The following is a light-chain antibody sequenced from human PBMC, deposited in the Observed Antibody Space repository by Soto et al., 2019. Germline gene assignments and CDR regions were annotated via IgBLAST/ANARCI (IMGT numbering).Light chain of an antibody. CDR2: GAS. CDR1: QSVSSSY. V-gene: IGKV3D-20*02. J-gene: IGKJ1*01. Sequence: EIVLTQSPGTLSLTQGERATLSCRASQSVSSSYLAWYQQKPGQAPRLLIYGASSRATGIPDRFSGSGSGTDFTLTISRLEPEDFAVYYCQQRSNWLWTFGQGSKVDNK. CDR3: QQRSNWLWT.